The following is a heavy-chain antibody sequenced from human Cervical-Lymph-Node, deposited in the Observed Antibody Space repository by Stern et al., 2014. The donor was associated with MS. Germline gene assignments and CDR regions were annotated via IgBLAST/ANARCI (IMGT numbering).Heavy chain of an antibody. V-gene: IGHV1-24*01. J-gene: IGHJ5*02. CDR3: ATARDDILTRGFDP. D-gene: IGHD3-9*01. CDR2: FDPENSEM. Sequence: QVQLVQSGAEVKKPGASVKVSCKGSGYRLTELSMHWVRQTPGKGLEWMGGFDPENSEMIYAQKFQGRVTMTEDISTDTAYMNLRRLRSEDTAVYYCATARDDILTRGFDPWGQGTLVTVSS. CDR1: GYRLTELS.